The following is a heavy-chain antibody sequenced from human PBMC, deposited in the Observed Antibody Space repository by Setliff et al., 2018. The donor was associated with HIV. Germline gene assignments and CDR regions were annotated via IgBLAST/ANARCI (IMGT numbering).Heavy chain of an antibody. J-gene: IGHJ4*02. CDR2: INTGNGNT. V-gene: IGHV1-3*03. Sequence: ASVKVSCKASGYTFTSYAIHWVRQAPGQRLEWMGWINTGNGNTKYSQEFQGRVTITRDTSASTAYMELSSLKSEDMAVYYCARDRLNVYSSGWGVGYWGQGTLVTV. CDR3: ARDRLNVYSSGWGVGY. D-gene: IGHD6-25*01. CDR1: GYTFTSYA.